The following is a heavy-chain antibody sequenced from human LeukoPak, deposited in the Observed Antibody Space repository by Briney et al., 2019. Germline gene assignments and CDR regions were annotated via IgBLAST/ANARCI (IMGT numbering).Heavy chain of an antibody. V-gene: IGHV4-34*01. CDR3: ARGGRVVTAIDY. CDR2: INHSGST. D-gene: IGHD2-21*02. J-gene: IGHJ4*02. CDR1: GGSFSGYY. Sequence: SETLSLTCAVYGGSFSGYYWSWIRQPPGKGLEWIGEINHSGSTNYNPSLKSRVTISVDTSKNQFSLKLSSVTAADTAVYYCARGGRVVTAIDYWGQGTLVNVSS.